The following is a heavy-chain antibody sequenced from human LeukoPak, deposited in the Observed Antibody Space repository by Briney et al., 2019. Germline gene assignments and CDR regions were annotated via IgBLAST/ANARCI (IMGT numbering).Heavy chain of an antibody. CDR2: IYFSGNT. CDR3: ARAHDYGDYKKWFDP. Sequence: SETLSLTCTVSGGSITSDHWSWIRQPPGKGLEWIGYIYFSGNTNYNPSLKSRVTISIDTSKKQFSLKLRSVTAADTAVYYCARAHDYGDYKKWFDPWGQGTLVTVSS. J-gene: IGHJ5*02. D-gene: IGHD4-17*01. CDR1: GGSITSDH. V-gene: IGHV4-59*01.